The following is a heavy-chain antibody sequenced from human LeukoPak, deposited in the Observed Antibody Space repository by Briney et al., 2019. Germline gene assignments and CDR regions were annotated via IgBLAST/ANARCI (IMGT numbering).Heavy chain of an antibody. CDR1: GGSISSSSYY. V-gene: IGHV4-39*01. Sequence: SETLSLTCTVSGGSISSSSYYWGWIRQPPGTGPEWIGTIYYVGDTYYNPSLQSRVTISVDTSKNQFSLKLSSVTAADTAVYYCARSPGSRYAYDDYWGQGTLVTVSS. J-gene: IGHJ4*02. D-gene: IGHD6-13*01. CDR2: IYYVGDT. CDR3: ARSPGSRYAYDDY.